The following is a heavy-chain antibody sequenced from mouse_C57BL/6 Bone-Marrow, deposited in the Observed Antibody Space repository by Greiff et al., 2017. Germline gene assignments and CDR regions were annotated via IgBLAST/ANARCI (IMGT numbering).Heavy chain of an antibody. D-gene: IGHD4-1*01. Sequence: QVQLQQPGAELVKPGASVKMSCKASGYTFTSYWITWVKQRPGQGLEWIGDIYPTSGRTNYNEKFKSKAILTVDTSSNTAYMQLSSLTSEDSAVFYGASSGPLGRSFDHWGQGTTLTVSS. V-gene: IGHV1-55*01. CDR3: ASSGPLGRSFDH. CDR1: GYTFTSYW. CDR2: IYPTSGRT. J-gene: IGHJ2*01.